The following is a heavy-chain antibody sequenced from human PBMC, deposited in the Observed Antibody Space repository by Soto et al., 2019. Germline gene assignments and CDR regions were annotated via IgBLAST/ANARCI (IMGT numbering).Heavy chain of an antibody. CDR3: ARCIQGVYYYGMDV. D-gene: IGHD5-18*01. Sequence: QAQLVQSGAEVKKPGASVKVSCKASGYTFYSHSITWVRQAPGHGLEWMGRINGDYGNTRYAQKFRGRVTMTTDTYTTTVYMELTNLRSDDTAVYYCARCIQGVYYYGMDVWGQGTTVTVSS. CDR1: GYTFYSHS. CDR2: INGDYGNT. J-gene: IGHJ6*02. V-gene: IGHV1-18*01.